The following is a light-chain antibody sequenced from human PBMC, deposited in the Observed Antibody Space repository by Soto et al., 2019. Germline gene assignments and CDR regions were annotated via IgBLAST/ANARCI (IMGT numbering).Light chain of an antibody. CDR2: EVS. CDR1: SSDVGGYNY. CDR3: SSSAGSLYV. V-gene: IGLV2-8*01. J-gene: IGLJ1*01. Sequence: QSALTQPPSASGSPGQSVTISCTGTSSDVGGYNYVSWYQQHPGKAPKLMIYEVSKRPSGVPDRSSGSKSGNTASLTVSGLQAEDEADYYCSSSAGSLYVFGTGTKLTVL.